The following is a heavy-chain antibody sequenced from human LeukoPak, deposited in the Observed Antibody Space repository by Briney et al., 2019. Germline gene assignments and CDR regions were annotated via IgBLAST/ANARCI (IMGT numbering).Heavy chain of an antibody. CDR3: ARYGSGSNYRDPFDS. Sequence: GGSLRLSCVASGFNFDECVMNWVRQAPGKGLEWISCIYRDSSVKHYADSVRGRFTVSRDNAKNSVYLQMNSLRAEDTAVYFCARYGSGSNYRDPFDSWGQGTLVTVSS. J-gene: IGHJ4*02. V-gene: IGHV3-48*01. D-gene: IGHD3-10*01. CDR1: GFNFDECV. CDR2: IYRDSSVK.